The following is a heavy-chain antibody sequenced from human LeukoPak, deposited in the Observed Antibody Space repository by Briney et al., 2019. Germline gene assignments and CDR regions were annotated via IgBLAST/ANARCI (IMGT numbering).Heavy chain of an antibody. CDR1: GGSVSTTGYY. CDR2: IFYSGGT. CDR3: ATISTSTGFFDY. V-gene: IGHV4-39*07. Sequence: SETLSLICAVSGGSVSTTGYYWGWIRQPPGKGLEWFGHIFYSGGTYYNPSLENRVIISVDTSKNQFSLQLNSLTAADTAVYFCATISTSTGFFDYWGQGTLVTVSS. J-gene: IGHJ4*02. D-gene: IGHD2-15*01.